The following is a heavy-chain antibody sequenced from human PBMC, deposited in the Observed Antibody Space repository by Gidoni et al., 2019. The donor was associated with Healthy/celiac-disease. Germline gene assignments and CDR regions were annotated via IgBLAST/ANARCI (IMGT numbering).Heavy chain of an antibody. CDR1: GFTFSSYC. V-gene: IGHV3-30*03. J-gene: IGHJ6*02. Sequence: QVQLVESGGGVVQPGRSLRLSCAASGFTFSSYCMHWVRQAPGKGLEWVAVISYDGSNKYYADSVKGRFTISRDNSKNTLYLQMNSRRAEDTAVYYCAREGGSGWYYYYYGMDVWGQGTTVTVSS. CDR3: AREGGSGWYYYYYGMDV. CDR2: ISYDGSNK. D-gene: IGHD6-19*01.